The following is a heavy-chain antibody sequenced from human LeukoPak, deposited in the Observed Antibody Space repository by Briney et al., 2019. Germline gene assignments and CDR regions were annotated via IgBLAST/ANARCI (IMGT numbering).Heavy chain of an antibody. Sequence: SETLSLTCTVSGGSISNSYWRWIRQPPGKGLEWIGYIYYSGSTSYNPSLKSRVTISLDTSKNQFSLKLSSVTAADTAVYFCARDDGPSMTRTSTWYLHWGQGTLVTVSS. CDR2: IYYSGST. J-gene: IGHJ4*02. CDR3: ARDDGPSMTRTSTWYLH. D-gene: IGHD6-13*01. CDR1: GGSISNSY. V-gene: IGHV4-59*01.